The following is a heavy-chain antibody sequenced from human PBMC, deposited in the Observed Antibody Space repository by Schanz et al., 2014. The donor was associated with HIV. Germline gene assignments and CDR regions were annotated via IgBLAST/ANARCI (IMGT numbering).Heavy chain of an antibody. V-gene: IGHV3-13*01. CDR2: ITTTGDT. CDR3: ARVAEDSDAFDI. CDR1: GFIFSMYD. Sequence: EVQLVESGGGLVQPGGSLRLSCAASGFIFSMYDMHWVRQAPGKGLEWVSTITTTGDTYYPGSVQGRFTISRENVKKSLYLQMNSLRAGDTAVYYCARVAEDSDAFDIWGQGTMVTVSS. J-gene: IGHJ3*02.